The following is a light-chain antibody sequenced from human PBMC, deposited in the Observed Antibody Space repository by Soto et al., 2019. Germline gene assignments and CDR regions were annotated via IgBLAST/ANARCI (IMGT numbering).Light chain of an antibody. CDR2: AAS. V-gene: IGKV1-39*01. CDR1: QSISSY. J-gene: IGKJ2*01. Sequence: DIQMTQSPSSLSASVGDRVTITCRASQSISSYLNWYQQKPWKAPKLLIYAASSLQSGVPSMFSGSGSGTDFTLTISSLQPEDFATYYCQQSYSTPKTFGQGNKLEIK. CDR3: QQSYSTPKT.